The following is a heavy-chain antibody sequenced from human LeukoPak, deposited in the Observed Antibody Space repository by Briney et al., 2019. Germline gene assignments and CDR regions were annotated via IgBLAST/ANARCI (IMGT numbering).Heavy chain of an antibody. D-gene: IGHD5-18*01. J-gene: IGHJ4*02. Sequence: GASVKVSCKASGGTFSSYAISWVRQAPGQGLEWMGGIIPIFGTANYAQKFQGRVTITADESTSTAYMELSSLRSEDTAVYYCARVGGKRGYSYGSGYFDYWGQGTLVTVSS. CDR3: ARVGGKRGYSYGSGYFDY. V-gene: IGHV1-69*01. CDR2: IIPIFGTA. CDR1: GGTFSSYA.